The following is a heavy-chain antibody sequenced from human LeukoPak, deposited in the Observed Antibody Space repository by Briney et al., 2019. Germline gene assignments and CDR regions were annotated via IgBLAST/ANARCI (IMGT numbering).Heavy chain of an antibody. J-gene: IGHJ4*02. D-gene: IGHD6-19*01. CDR2: INPNSGGT. V-gene: IGHV1-2*02. CDR3: ARKRTYSSGKFFDY. CDR1: GYTFTGYY. Sequence: GASVKVSCKASGYTFTGYYMHWVRQAPGQGLEWMGWINPNSGGTNYAQKFQGRVTMTRDTSISTAYMELSRLRSDDTAVYYCARKRTYSSGKFFDYWGQGTLVTVSS.